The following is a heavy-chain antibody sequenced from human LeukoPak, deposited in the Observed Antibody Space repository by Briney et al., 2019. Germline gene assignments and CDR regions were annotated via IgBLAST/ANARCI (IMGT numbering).Heavy chain of an antibody. CDR3: AREGDESFDY. CDR1: GYTFTDYY. D-gene: IGHD3-10*01. J-gene: IGHJ4*02. Sequence: ASVKVPCKASGYTFTDYYMHWVRQAPGQGLEWMGWINPNSGGTNYAQKFQGRVTMTRDTSIRTVYMELSRLRSDDTAVYYCAREGDESFDYWGQGTLVTVSS. V-gene: IGHV1-2*02. CDR2: INPNSGGT.